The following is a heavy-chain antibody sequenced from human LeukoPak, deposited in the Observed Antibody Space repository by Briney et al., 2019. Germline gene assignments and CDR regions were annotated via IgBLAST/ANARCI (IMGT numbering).Heavy chain of an antibody. Sequence: SQTLSLTCTVFGGSISSGNYYWSWIRQHPGKGLEWIGEINHSGSTNYNPSLKSRVTISVDTSKNQFSLKLSSVTAADTAVYYCARDIVVVPAAIPPAFDIWGQGTMVTVSS. J-gene: IGHJ3*02. V-gene: IGHV4-31*03. CDR3: ARDIVVVPAAIPPAFDI. D-gene: IGHD2-2*01. CDR2: INHSGST. CDR1: GGSISSGNYY.